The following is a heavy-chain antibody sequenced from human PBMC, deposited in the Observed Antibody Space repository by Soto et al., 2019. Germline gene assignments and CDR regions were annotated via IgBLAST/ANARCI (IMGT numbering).Heavy chain of an antibody. Sequence: QVQLVQSGAEVKKPGASVKVSCKASGYTFTSYGISWVRQAPGQGLEWMGWISAYNGNTNYAQKLQGRVTMTTDTSTSTAYMELRSLRSDDTAVYYCARIREEGTVLRFLELGFSKYYYYYMDVWGKGTTVTVSS. J-gene: IGHJ6*03. CDR3: ARIREEGTVLRFLELGFSKYYYYYMDV. D-gene: IGHD3-3*01. V-gene: IGHV1-18*01. CDR2: ISAYNGNT. CDR1: GYTFTSYG.